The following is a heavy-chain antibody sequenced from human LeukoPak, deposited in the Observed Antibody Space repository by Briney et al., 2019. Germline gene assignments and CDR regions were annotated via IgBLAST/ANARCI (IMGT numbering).Heavy chain of an antibody. CDR2: ISAYNGNT. V-gene: IGHV1-18*01. J-gene: IGHJ5*02. Sequence: ASVKVSCKASGYTFTSYGISWVRQAPGQGLEWMGWISAYNGNTNYAQKLQGRVTMTRNTSISTAYMELSSLRSDDTAVYYCARGRYNWNDWFDPWGQGTLVTVSS. CDR3: ARGRYNWNDWFDP. CDR1: GYTFTSYG. D-gene: IGHD1-1*01.